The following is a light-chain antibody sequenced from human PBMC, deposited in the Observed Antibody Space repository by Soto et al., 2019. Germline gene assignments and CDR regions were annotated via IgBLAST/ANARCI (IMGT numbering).Light chain of an antibody. CDR1: QSVSSY. J-gene: IGKJ1*01. V-gene: IGKV3-11*01. Sequence: IVWTQSPATLSFSPGERATLSFGGSQSVSSYLAWYQQKPGQAPRLLIYDASNRATGIPARFSGSGSGTDFTLTISSLEPEDFAVYYCQQRSNWPPWTFGQGTKVDIK. CDR3: QQRSNWPPWT. CDR2: DAS.